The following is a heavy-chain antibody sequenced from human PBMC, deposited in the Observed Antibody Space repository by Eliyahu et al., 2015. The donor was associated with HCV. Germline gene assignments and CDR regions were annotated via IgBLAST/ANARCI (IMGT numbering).Heavy chain of an antibody. D-gene: IGHD6-6*01. CDR1: GYSFGSYW. Sequence: EVQLVQSGPEVKKSGESLKISCXASGYSFGSYWIAWVRHMPGKGLEWMGSIFPGDSDTIYSPSFQGQVAISADKSLTTAHLQWSSLKASDTAIYYCARGGSGSSSPFDVWGQGAMVTVSS. CDR3: ARGGSGSSSPFDV. J-gene: IGHJ3*01. V-gene: IGHV5-51*01. CDR2: IFPGDSDT.